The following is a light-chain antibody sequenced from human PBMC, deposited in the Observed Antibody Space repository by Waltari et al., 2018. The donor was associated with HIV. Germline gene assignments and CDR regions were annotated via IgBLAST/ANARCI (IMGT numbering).Light chain of an antibody. CDR1: QNVSHW. V-gene: IGKV1-5*03. J-gene: IGKJ1*01. CDR2: KTS. CDR3: QQDSGVET. Sequence: DLQVAQSPSTLSASVGDRVTLPCRVSQNVSHWLAWYQQKPGKAPDLLIFKTSVLATGVSSKFSGKGAGTEVTLTISNLQPEDFATYVCQQDSGVETFGQGTKVEVK.